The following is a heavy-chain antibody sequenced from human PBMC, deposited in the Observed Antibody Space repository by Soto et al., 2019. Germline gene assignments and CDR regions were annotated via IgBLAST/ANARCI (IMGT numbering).Heavy chain of an antibody. CDR1: GFTFSSYA. J-gene: IGHJ5*02. CDR2: ISGSGGNT. Sequence: PGGSLRLSCAASGFTFSSYAMSWVRQAPGKGLEWVSAISGSGGNTYYADSVKGRFTISRDNSKNTLYLQMNSLRAEDTAVYYCAPKPPYSSSGPNWFDPWGQGTPVTVSS. D-gene: IGHD6-6*01. CDR3: APKPPYSSSGPNWFDP. V-gene: IGHV3-23*01.